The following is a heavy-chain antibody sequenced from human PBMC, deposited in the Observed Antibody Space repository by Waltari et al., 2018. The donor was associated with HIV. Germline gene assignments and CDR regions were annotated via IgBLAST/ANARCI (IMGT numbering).Heavy chain of an antibody. V-gene: IGHV3-23*04. J-gene: IGHJ4*02. CDR2: FGGGVGGT. CDR1: GFTMSRYS. D-gene: IGHD2-21*02. Sequence: EVQLVESGGRLKQPRGSLRLSCAGSGFTMSRYSMSWVRQAPGKGLGGVCGFGGGVGGTCYADSVRVRFYIARDNYENSLFLQMNNLRVDDTAVYYCAKGQTEDSPESNDHWGQGTRVSVSS. CDR3: AKGQTEDSPESNDH.